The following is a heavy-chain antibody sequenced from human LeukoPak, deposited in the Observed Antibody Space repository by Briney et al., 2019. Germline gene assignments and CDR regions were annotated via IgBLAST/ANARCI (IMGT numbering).Heavy chain of an antibody. J-gene: IGHJ5*02. CDR1: GHTFIARH. D-gene: IGHD3-22*01. CDR2: INPESGDT. CDR3: AREATFYYHADVSGVPSWFDR. Sequence: ASVKVSCKASGHTFIARHLHWVRRAPGQRFEWMGRINPESGDTNYAQNFQGRVAMTSDASITTAYMELSGLTPDDTAVYYWAREATFYYHADVSGVPSWFDRWGQGTLVTVSS. V-gene: IGHV1-2*06.